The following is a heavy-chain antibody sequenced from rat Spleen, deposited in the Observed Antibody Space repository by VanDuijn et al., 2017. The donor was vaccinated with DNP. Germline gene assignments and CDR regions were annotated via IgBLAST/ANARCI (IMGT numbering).Heavy chain of an antibody. CDR3: ARHTYYGYNYYFDY. D-gene: IGHD1-9*01. Sequence: EVQLVESGGGLVQPGRSLKLSCAASGFSFSDYYMAWVRQAPTKGLEWVAYISYNGGSTYYGDSVKGRVTISRDNAKSTLYLQMNSLRSEETATYYCARHTYYGYNYYFDYWGQGVMVTVSS. V-gene: IGHV5-22*01. CDR2: ISYNGGST. CDR1: GFSFSDYY. J-gene: IGHJ2*01.